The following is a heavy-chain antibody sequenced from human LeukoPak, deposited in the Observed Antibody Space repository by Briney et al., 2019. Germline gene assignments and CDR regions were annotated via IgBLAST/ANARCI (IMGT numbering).Heavy chain of an antibody. J-gene: IGHJ3*02. CDR3: ARGLPILTGYRATPGAFDI. V-gene: IGHV4-59*01. Sequence: SETLSLTCTVSGGSISSYYWSWIRQPPGKGLEWIGYIYYSGSTNCNPSLKSRVTISVDTSKNQFSLKLSSVTAADTAVYYCARGLPILTGYRATPGAFDIWGQGTMVTVSS. D-gene: IGHD3-9*01. CDR1: GGSISSYY. CDR2: IYYSGST.